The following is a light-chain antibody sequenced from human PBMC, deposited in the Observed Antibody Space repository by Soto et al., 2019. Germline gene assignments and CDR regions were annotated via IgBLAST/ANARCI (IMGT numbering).Light chain of an antibody. V-gene: IGKV1-13*02. J-gene: IGKJ4*01. Sequence: IQLTQSPSTLSASVGDRVTITCRASQGIGTALAWYHQRPGNSPDLLVYDASTLQSGVPSRFSGSGSETDVSLTISGLQPEDFGHYYCQQFNTKPLTFGGGTRVEIK. CDR2: DAS. CDR1: QGIGTA. CDR3: QQFNTKPLT.